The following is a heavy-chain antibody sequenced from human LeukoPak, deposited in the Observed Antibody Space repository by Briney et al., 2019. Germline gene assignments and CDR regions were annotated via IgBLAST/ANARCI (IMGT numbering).Heavy chain of an antibody. CDR1: GGSISSHY. J-gene: IGHJ3*02. D-gene: IGHD6-6*01. Sequence: SETLSLTCTVSGGSISSHYWSWIRQPPGKGLEWIGYIYYSGSTNYNPSLKSRVTISVDTSKNQFSLKLSSVTAADTAVYYCARRLIAARRNDAFDIWGQGTMVTVSS. V-gene: IGHV4-59*08. CDR2: IYYSGST. CDR3: ARRLIAARRNDAFDI.